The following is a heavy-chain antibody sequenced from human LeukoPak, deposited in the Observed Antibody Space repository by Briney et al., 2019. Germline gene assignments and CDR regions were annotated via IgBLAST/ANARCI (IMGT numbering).Heavy chain of an antibody. CDR3: ARDGFLGGGAYYYYGMDV. CDR2: ISSSSSYI. Sequence: GGSLRLSCAASGFTFSSYSMNWVRQAPGKGLEWVSSISSSSSYIYYADSVKGRFTISRDNAKNTLYLRMNSLRAEDTAVYYCARDGFLGGGAYYYYGMDVWGQGTTVTVSS. V-gene: IGHV3-21*01. J-gene: IGHJ6*02. CDR1: GFTFSSYS. D-gene: IGHD3-16*01.